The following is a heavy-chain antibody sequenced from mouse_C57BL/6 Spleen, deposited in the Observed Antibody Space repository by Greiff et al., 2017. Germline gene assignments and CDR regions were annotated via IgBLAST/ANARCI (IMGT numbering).Heavy chain of an antibody. CDR2: ISSGSSTI. CDR1: GFTFSDYG. J-gene: IGHJ3*01. Sequence: EVMLVESGGGLVKPGGSLKLSCAASGFTFSDYGMHWVRQAPEKGLEWVAYISSGSSTIYYADTVKGRFTISRDHDTNTLFLQMTSLRSEDTAMYYCARDDGGFAYWGQGTLVTVSA. CDR3: ARDDGGFAY. V-gene: IGHV5-17*01.